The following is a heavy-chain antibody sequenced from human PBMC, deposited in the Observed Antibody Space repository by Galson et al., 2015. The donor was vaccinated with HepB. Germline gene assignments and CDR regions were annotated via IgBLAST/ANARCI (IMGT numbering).Heavy chain of an antibody. J-gene: IGHJ6*02. Sequence: CAISGDSVSRDTVGRHWIRQSPSRGLEWLGRTYYRRKRHSDYAISVKSRLIINADSSTNQFFLQLNSVIPEDTAVYYCTRDAHLGRGMNVWGQGTTVTVSS. D-gene: IGHD3-10*01. CDR1: GDSVSRDTVG. CDR2: TYYRRKRHS. V-gene: IGHV6-1*01. CDR3: TRDAHLGRGMNV.